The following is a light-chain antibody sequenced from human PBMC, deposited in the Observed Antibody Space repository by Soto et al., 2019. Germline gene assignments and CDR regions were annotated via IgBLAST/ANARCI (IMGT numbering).Light chain of an antibody. CDR3: QQCNSWPQWT. CDR1: QSVGTF. Sequence: EILLTQSPATLSLSPGERATLSCRASQSVGTFFAWYQQKPGQAPRLLIYDASNRATGIPARFSASGSGTDFTLTISSLEPEDFAVYYCQQCNSWPQWTFGQGTKVDIK. CDR2: DAS. J-gene: IGKJ1*01. V-gene: IGKV3-11*01.